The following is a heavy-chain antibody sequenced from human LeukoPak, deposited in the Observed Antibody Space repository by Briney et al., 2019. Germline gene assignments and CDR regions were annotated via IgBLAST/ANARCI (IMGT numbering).Heavy chain of an antibody. V-gene: IGHV4-39*01. D-gene: IGHD6-19*01. CDR1: GGSIGGHTFY. J-gene: IGHJ3*02. Sequence: SETLSLTCNVSGGSIGGHTFYWDWIRQPPGKGLEWIATIYHNGNTFYNPSLKSRVAISIDMSKSQFFLHLTSVSAADTAVYYCARLTALAGHRGAFDIWGPGTLVTVSS. CDR3: ARLTALAGHRGAFDI. CDR2: IYHNGNT.